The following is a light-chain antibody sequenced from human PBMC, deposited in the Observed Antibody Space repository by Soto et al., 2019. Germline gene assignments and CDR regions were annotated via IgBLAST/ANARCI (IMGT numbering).Light chain of an antibody. CDR1: QSISSH. J-gene: IGKJ2*01. CDR3: QQSYSTPYT. CDR2: AAS. Sequence: DVPMTQSPSSLSASVGDRVTITCRAGQSISSHLNWYQHKPGKAPKLLIYAASTLQSGVPSRFSGSGSGTDFTLTISSLQPEDFATYYCQQSYSTPYTFGQGTKLEIK. V-gene: IGKV1-39*01.